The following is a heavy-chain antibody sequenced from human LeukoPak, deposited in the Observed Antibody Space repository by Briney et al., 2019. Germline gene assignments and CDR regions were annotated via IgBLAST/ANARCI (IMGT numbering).Heavy chain of an antibody. J-gene: IGHJ6*02. D-gene: IGHD6-13*01. Sequence: SQTLSLTCAISGDSVSSNSAAWNWIRQSPSRGLEWLGRTYYRSKWYNDYAVPVKSRITINPDTSKNQFSLQLNSVTPEDTAVYYCARDHEIAAAGIGYYYYGMDVWGQGTTVTVSS. CDR2: TYYRSKWYN. CDR3: ARDHEIAAAGIGYYYYGMDV. CDR1: GDSVSSNSAA. V-gene: IGHV6-1*01.